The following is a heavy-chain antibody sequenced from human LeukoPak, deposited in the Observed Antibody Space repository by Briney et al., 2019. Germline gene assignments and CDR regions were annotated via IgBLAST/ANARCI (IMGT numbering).Heavy chain of an antibody. CDR3: ARAIVGGYLDN. CDR1: GGTISSDDIY. V-gene: IGHV4-30-4*01. D-gene: IGHD1-26*01. CDR2: IYYSGST. J-gene: IGHJ4*02. Sequence: SETLSLTCAVSGGTISSDDIYWRRIRQPPGKGLEWIGYIYYSGSTYYNPSLKSRFTISVDTSKNQFSLKLSSVTAADTPVYYCARAIVGGYLDNWGQGTLVTVSS.